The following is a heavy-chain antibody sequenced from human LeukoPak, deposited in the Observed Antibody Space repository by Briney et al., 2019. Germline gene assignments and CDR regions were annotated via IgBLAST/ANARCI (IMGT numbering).Heavy chain of an antibody. CDR2: INHSGST. J-gene: IGHJ4*02. D-gene: IGHD6-19*01. CDR1: GGSFSGYY. Sequence: KPSETLSLTCAVYGGSFSGYYWSWIRQPPGKGLEWIGEINHSGSTNYNPSLESRVTISVDTSKNQFSLKLSSVTAADTAVYYCARLQWLVRGFDYWGQGTLVTVSS. CDR3: ARLQWLVRGFDY. V-gene: IGHV4-34*01.